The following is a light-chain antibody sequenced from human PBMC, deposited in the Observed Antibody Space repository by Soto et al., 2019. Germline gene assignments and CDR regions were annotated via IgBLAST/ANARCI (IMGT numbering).Light chain of an antibody. CDR3: QHRHSYPIT. CDR1: QGISSY. Sequence: DIQLTQSPSFLSASVGDRVTVTFRASQGISSYLAWYQQKPGKAPKLLIHTASTLQSGVPSRFSGSGSGTEFTLTISSLQPEDFATYYCQHRHSYPITFGQGTRLEIK. J-gene: IGKJ5*01. CDR2: TAS. V-gene: IGKV1-9*01.